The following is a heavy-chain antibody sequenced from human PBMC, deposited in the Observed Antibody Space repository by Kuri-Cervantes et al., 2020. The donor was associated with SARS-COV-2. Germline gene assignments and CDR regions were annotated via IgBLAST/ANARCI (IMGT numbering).Heavy chain of an antibody. CDR1: GGTFSSYA. CDR2: IIPIFGTA. CDR3: ARDSGDWNPDGLDL. D-gene: IGHD1-1*01. V-gene: IGHV1-69*05. J-gene: IGHJ4*03. Sequence: SVKVSCKASGGTFSSYAISWVRQAPGQGLEWMGGIIPIFGTANCAQKFQGRVTMTTDTSINTAYMEVSSLSFEDTAIYYCARDSGDWNPDGLDLWGQGTLVTVSS.